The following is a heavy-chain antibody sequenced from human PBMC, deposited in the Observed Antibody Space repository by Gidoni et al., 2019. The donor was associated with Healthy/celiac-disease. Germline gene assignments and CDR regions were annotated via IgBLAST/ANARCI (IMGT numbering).Heavy chain of an antibody. V-gene: IGHV4-34*01. D-gene: IGHD1-1*01. CDR3: ARRGLNWNYFDY. CDR1: GGSFSGYY. CDR2: INHSGST. J-gene: IGHJ4*02. Sequence: QVQLQQWGAGLLKPSETLSLTCAVYGGSFSGYYWSWIRQPPGKGLEWIGEINHSGSTNYNTSIKSRVTISVDTSKNQFSLKLSYVTAADTAVYYCARRGLNWNYFDYWGQGTLVTVSS.